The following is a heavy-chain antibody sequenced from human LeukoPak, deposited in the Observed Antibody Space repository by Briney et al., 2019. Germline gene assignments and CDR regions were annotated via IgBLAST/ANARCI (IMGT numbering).Heavy chain of an antibody. CDR3: AKREIAYCGGDSYQSFDY. V-gene: IGHV3-23*01. CDR2: ISGSGGST. D-gene: IGHD2-21*02. J-gene: IGHJ4*02. CDR1: GFTFSSYA. Sequence: GGSLRLSCAASGFTFSSYAMSWVRQAPGKGLEWVSAISGSGGSTYYADSVKGRFTISRDNSKNTLYLQMNSLRAEDTAVYYCAKREIAYCGGDSYQSFDYWGQGTLVTVSS.